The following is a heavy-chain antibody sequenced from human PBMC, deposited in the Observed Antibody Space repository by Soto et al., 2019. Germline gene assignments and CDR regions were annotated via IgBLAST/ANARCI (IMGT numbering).Heavy chain of an antibody. CDR3: ARLTVRWFDP. J-gene: IGHJ5*02. CDR1: GCSISSSSYY. V-gene: IGHV4-39*01. D-gene: IGHD4-4*01. Sequence: SDTLSLTCTVSGCSISSSSYYWCWFRQPPGKGLEWIGSIYYSGSTYYNPSLKSRVTISVDTSKNQFSLKLSSVTAADTAVYYCARLTVRWFDPWGQGTLVTVSS. CDR2: IYYSGST.